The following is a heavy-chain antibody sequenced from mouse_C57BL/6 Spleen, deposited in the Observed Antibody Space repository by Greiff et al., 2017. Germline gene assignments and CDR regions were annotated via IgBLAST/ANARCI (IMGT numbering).Heavy chain of an antibody. CDR2: IYPGDGDT. CDR3: ARGGSRGTYYFDY. Sequence: QVQLQQSGPELVKPGASVKISCKASGYAFSSSWMNWVKQRPGKGLEWIGRIYPGDGDTNYNGKFKGKATLTADKSSSTAYMQLSSLTSEDSAVYFCARGGSRGTYYFDYRGQGTTLTVSS. J-gene: IGHJ2*01. V-gene: IGHV1-82*01. CDR1: GYAFSSSW. D-gene: IGHD1-1*01.